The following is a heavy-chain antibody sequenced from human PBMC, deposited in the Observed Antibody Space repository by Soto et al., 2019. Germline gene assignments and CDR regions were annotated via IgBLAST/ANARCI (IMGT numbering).Heavy chain of an antibody. V-gene: IGHV3-30*03. CDR3: XXXXXXXXXXXXXX. Sequence: QVQLVESGGGVVQPGRSLRLSCAASGFTFSSYGMHWVRQAPGKGLEWVAVISYDGSNKYYADSVKGRFTISRDNSKNTLYLQMNSLRAEXXXXXXXXXXXXXXXXXXXXXWGQGTLVTVSS. CDR2: ISYDGSNK. CDR1: GFTFSSYG. J-gene: IGHJ4*02.